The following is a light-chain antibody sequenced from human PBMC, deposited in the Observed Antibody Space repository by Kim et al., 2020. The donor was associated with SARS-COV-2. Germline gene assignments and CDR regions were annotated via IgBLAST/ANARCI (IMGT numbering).Light chain of an antibody. V-gene: IGLV3-21*04. CDR3: QVWDSGSDHWV. Sequence: SYELTQPPSVSVAPGKTARITCGGNNIGSKSVHWYQQKPGQAPVLVIYFGTERPSGIPEWFSDSNSGNTATLTISRVEAGDEADYYCQVWDSGSDHWVFGGGTKLTVL. CDR2: FGT. J-gene: IGLJ3*02. CDR1: NIGSKS.